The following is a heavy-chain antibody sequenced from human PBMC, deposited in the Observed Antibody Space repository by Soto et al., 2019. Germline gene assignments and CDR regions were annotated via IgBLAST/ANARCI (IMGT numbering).Heavy chain of an antibody. Sequence: SETLSLTCAVSGGSISSGAYSWSWIRQPPGKGLEWVGYIYHSGSTYYNPSLKSRVTISVDRSKNRFSLNLNSVTAADTAVYYCARGREAPRYGSGSYYNAPKKNWFDPWGQGTLVTVSS. V-gene: IGHV4-30-2*01. J-gene: IGHJ5*02. CDR2: IYHSGST. CDR1: GGSISSGAYS. CDR3: ARGREAPRYGSGSYYNAPKKNWFDP. D-gene: IGHD3-10*01.